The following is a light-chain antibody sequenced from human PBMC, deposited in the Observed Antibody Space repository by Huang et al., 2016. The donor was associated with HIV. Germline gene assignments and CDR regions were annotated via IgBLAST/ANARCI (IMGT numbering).Light chain of an antibody. V-gene: IGKV3-15*01. J-gene: IGKJ1*01. CDR2: GAS. Sequence: EILMTQSPAVLSVSPGDRVTLSCRASQNVYSKLSWYQQKPGQAPRLLIYGASTRATDVPARVSGGGSGTEYTLNITRVQSGDFGLYYCQQYNNWPPWTFGQGTNVEV. CDR1: QNVYSK. CDR3: QQYNNWPPWT.